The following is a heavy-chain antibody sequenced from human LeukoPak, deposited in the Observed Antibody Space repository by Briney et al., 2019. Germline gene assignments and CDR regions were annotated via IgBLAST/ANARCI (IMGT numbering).Heavy chain of an antibody. D-gene: IGHD3-22*01. CDR2: IWYDGSKK. CDR1: GFTFSNYG. V-gene: IGHV3-33*01. Sequence: GRSLRLSCAASGFTFSNYGMHWVRQAPGKGLGWVAVIWYDGSKKHHADSVKGRFTISRDNSKNTLNLQMNSLRVEDTAVYYCAAYYYDRSGYDLRFYWGQGTLVTVSS. J-gene: IGHJ4*02. CDR3: AAYYYDRSGYDLRFY.